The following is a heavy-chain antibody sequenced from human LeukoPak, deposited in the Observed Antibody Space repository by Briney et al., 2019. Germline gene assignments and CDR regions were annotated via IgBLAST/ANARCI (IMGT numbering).Heavy chain of an antibody. V-gene: IGHV4-34*01. CDR1: GGSFSGYY. J-gene: IGHJ4*02. D-gene: IGHD4-11*01. CDR2: INHSGST. Sequence: SETLSLTCAVYGGSFSGYYWSWIRQPPGKGLEWTGEINHSGSTNYNPSLKSRVTISVDTSKNQFSLKLSSVTAADTAVYYCARGLTTVTTNFDYWGQGTLVTVSS. CDR3: ARGLTTVTTNFDY.